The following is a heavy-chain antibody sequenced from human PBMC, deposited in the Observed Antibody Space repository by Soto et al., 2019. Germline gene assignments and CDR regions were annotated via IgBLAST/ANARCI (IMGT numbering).Heavy chain of an antibody. CDR1: GGSFSGYY. CDR3: ARANWCFDE. D-gene: IGHD7-27*01. CDR2: INHSGST. Sequence: PSETLSLTCAVYGGSFSGYYWSWIRQPPGKGLEWIGEINHSGSTNYNPSLKSRVTISVDTSKNQFSLKLSSVTAADTAIYYCARANWCFDEWGQGTLVTVSS. J-gene: IGHJ4*02. V-gene: IGHV4-34*01.